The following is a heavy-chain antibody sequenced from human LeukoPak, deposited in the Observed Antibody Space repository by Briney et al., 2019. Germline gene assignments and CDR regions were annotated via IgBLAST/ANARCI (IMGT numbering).Heavy chain of an antibody. CDR3: ARDQITVRGVIKD. CDR2: ISISSSYI. J-gene: IGHJ4*02. D-gene: IGHD3-10*01. Sequence: SSISISSSYIYYADSVKGRFTISRDNAKNSLYLQMNSLRAEDTAVYYCARDQITVRGVIKDWGQGTLITVSS. V-gene: IGHV3-21*01.